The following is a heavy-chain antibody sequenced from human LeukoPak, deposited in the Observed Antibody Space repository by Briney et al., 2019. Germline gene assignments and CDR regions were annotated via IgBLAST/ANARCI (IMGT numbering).Heavy chain of an antibody. CDR1: GFPFKSYA. CDR3: VRGREPEAFDY. D-gene: IGHD1-14*01. V-gene: IGHV3-11*04. J-gene: IGHJ4*02. CDR2: ISSGVTTE. Sequence: GGSLRLSCAASGFPFKSYAMSWLRPAPGQELEWISYISSGVTTEYYADSVKGRFTISRDDAKRSLYLHMHSLRATATAVYYCVRGREPEAFDYWGQGTLVTASS.